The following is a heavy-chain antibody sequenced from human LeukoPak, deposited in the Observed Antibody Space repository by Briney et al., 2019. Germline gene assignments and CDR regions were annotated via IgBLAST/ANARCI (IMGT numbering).Heavy chain of an antibody. CDR2: ISGSGGST. CDR3: ARGLFLEWLSNWFDP. D-gene: IGHD3-3*01. J-gene: IGHJ5*02. V-gene: IGHV3-23*01. Sequence: GGSLRLSCAASGFTFSSYAMSWVRQAPGKGLEWVSAISGSGGSTYYADSVKGRFTISRDNSKNTLYLQMNSLRAEDTAVYYCARGLFLEWLSNWFDPWGQGTLVTVSS. CDR1: GFTFSSYA.